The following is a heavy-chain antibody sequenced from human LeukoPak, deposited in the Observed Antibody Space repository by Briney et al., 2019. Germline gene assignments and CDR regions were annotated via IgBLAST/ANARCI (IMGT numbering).Heavy chain of an antibody. CDR3: ARAVDVADY. CDR2: IKEDESAK. Sequence: GGSLRLSCAASGFTFSSHAMRWVRQATGKGLDWVANIKEDESAKFYADSVRGRFTISRDNAKNSVYLEMNNLRVEDTAVYYCARAVDVADYWGRGTLVTVSS. J-gene: IGHJ4*02. V-gene: IGHV3-7*01. CDR1: GFTFSSHA. D-gene: IGHD3-16*01.